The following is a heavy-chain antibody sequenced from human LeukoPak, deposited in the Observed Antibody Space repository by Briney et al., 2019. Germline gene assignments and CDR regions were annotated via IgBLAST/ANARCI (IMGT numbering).Heavy chain of an antibody. CDR1: GFTFRSYW. CDR2: IKQDGSEK. Sequence: GGSLRLSCAASGFTFRSYWMGWVRQAPGKGLEWVANIKQDGSEKNYVDSVKGRFTISRDNAKNSLYLQMNSLRAEDTAVYYCASGLELDYWGQGTLVTVSS. J-gene: IGHJ4*02. V-gene: IGHV3-7*03. CDR3: ASGLELDY.